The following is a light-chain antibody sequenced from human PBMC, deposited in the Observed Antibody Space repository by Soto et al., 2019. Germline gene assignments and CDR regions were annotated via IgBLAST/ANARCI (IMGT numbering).Light chain of an antibody. CDR2: DAS. J-gene: IGKJ2*01. V-gene: IGKV1-5*01. Sequence: DIQMTQSPSTLSASVGDRVTITCRASQSIGSWLAWYQQKPGKAPNLLIYDASSLKSGVPSRFSGSGSGTELTLTINSLQPDDFATYYCQQYKMFPYTFAQGTKLEIK. CDR3: QQYKMFPYT. CDR1: QSIGSW.